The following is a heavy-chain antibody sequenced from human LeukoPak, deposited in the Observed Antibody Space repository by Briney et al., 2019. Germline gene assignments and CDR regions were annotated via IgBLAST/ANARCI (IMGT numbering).Heavy chain of an antibody. Sequence: PGGSLRLSCVASGFTFSSYSIHWVRQAPGKRLEYVSGISSNGDNIYYSDSVKGRFTISRDNSKNTVYLQMGSLRTDDMAVYYCARVRIRLGGYMDVWGKGTTVTVSS. CDR3: ARVRIRLGGYMDV. V-gene: IGHV3-64*02. J-gene: IGHJ6*03. CDR1: GFTFSSYS. D-gene: IGHD1-14*01. CDR2: ISSNGDNI.